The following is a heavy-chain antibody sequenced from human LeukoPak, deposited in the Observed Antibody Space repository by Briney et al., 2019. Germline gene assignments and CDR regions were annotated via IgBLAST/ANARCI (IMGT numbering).Heavy chain of an antibody. Sequence: PGGPLRLSCAASGFTFSSYSMNWVRQAPGKGLEWVSYISSSSSTIYYADSVKGRFTVSRDNAKNSLYLQMNSLRDEDTAVYYCARDQEWFGESIDYWGQGTLVTVSS. V-gene: IGHV3-48*02. J-gene: IGHJ4*02. CDR1: GFTFSSYS. CDR2: ISSSSSTI. D-gene: IGHD3-10*01. CDR3: ARDQEWFGESIDY.